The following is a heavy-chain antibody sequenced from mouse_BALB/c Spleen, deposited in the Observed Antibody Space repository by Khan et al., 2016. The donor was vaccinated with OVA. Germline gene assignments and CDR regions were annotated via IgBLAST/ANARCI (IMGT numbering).Heavy chain of an antibody. CDR1: GYTFTTAG. D-gene: IGHD2-14*01. J-gene: IGHJ4*01. CDR3: ARGGAAYYRNDGGAMDY. V-gene: IGHV9-4*02. CDR2: INTHSGVP. Sequence: QIQLVQSGPELKKPGETVRISCKASGYTFTTAGMQWVQKMPGKGLKWIGWINTHSGVPQYVEDFQVRFVFSLETSASTAYLQITNLKDEDTATYFCARGGAAYYRNDGGAMDYWGQGTSVTVSS.